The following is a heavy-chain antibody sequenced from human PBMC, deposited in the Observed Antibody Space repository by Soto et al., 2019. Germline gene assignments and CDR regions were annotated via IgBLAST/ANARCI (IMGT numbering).Heavy chain of an antibody. Sequence: GGSLRLSCAASGFTFSSYGMHWVRQAPGKGLEWVAVISYDGSNKYYADSVKGRFTISRDNSKNTLYLQMNSLRAEDTAVYYCAKKAPYCSGGSCPWFDPWGQGTLVTVS. J-gene: IGHJ5*02. D-gene: IGHD2-15*01. CDR1: GFTFSSYG. V-gene: IGHV3-30*18. CDR2: ISYDGSNK. CDR3: AKKAPYCSGGSCPWFDP.